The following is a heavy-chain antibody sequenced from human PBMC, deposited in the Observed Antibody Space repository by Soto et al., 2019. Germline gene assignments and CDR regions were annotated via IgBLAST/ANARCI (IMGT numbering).Heavy chain of an antibody. V-gene: IGHV1-18*01. CDR2: ISAYNGNT. D-gene: IGHD3-3*01. CDR3: ARDMVKYYDFWSGYYNSLSFDI. Sequence: ASVKVSCKASGYTFTSYGISWVRQSPGQGLEWMGWISAYNGNTNYAQKLQGRVTMTTDTSTSTAYMELRSLRSDDTAVYYCARDMVKYYDFWSGYYNSLSFDIWGQGTMVTVSS. CDR1: GYTFTSYG. J-gene: IGHJ3*02.